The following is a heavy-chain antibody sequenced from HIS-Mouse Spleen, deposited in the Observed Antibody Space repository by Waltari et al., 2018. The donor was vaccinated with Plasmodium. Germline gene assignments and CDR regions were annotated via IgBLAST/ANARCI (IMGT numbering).Heavy chain of an antibody. J-gene: IGHJ2*01. V-gene: IGHV3-7*01. Sequence: EVQLVESGGGLVQPGGSLRLSCAASGFTFSSYWMSWVRQAPGKGLEWVAKIKKDGSEKYYVDSVKGRCTISRDNAKNSLYLQMNSLRAEDTAVYYCASSWYWYFDLWGRGTLVTVSS. CDR3: ASSWYWYFDL. D-gene: IGHD6-13*01. CDR2: IKKDGSEK. CDR1: GFTFSSYW.